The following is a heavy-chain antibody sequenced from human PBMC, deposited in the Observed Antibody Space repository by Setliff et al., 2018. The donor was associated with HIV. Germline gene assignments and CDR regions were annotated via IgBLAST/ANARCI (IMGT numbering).Heavy chain of an antibody. CDR1: GFTFSDTY. D-gene: IGHD6-19*01. V-gene: IGHV3-43*02. J-gene: IGHJ6*02. Sequence: PGGSLRLSCAASGFTFSDTYMAWVRQAPGKGLEWVSSLSGSGGSTYYADSVKGRFTISRDNSKNSLYLQMNSLRAEDTALYYCAKGYRRSSGWPEYYYYAMDVWGQGTTVTVSS. CDR3: AKGYRRSSGWPEYYYYAMDV. CDR2: LSGSGGST.